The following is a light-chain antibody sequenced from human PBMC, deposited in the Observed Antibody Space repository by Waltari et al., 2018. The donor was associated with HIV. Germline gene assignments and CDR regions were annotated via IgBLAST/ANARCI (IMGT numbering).Light chain of an antibody. J-gene: IGKJ1*01. V-gene: IGKV4-1*01. CDR3: QQYYSTPWT. CDR1: QSVLYRSNNKEY. Sequence: DIVMTQSPDSLAVSLGERATINCKHSQSVLYRSNNKEYLAWYQHKPGQPPKLLLYWASTRESGFPDRFSGSGSGTDFTLTISGLQAEDVAVYYCQQYYSTPWTFGQGTRVEIK. CDR2: WAS.